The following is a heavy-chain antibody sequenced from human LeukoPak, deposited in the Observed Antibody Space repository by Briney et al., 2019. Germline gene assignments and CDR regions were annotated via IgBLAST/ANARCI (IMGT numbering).Heavy chain of an antibody. CDR1: GFTFSGSA. CDR3: TRHYDILTGYQKTFDY. D-gene: IGHD3-9*01. J-gene: IGHJ4*02. CDR2: IRSKANSYAT. Sequence: PGGSLRLSCAASGFTFSGSAMHWVRQASGKGLEWVGRIRSKANSYATAYAASVKGRFTISRDDSKNTAYLQMNSLKPEDTAAYYCTRHYDILTGYQKTFDYWGQGTLVTVSS. V-gene: IGHV3-73*01.